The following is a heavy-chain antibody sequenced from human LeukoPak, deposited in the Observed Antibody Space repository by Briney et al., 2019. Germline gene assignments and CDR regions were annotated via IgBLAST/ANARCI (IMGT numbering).Heavy chain of an antibody. J-gene: IGHJ5*02. CDR3: ARSRINYDYVWGSYRPNWFDP. CDR1: GGSISSGGYS. D-gene: IGHD3-16*02. Sequence: SQTLSLTCAVSGGSISSGGYSWSWIRQPPGKGLEWIGYIYHSGSTYYNPSLKSRVTISVDRSKNQFSLKLSSVTAADTAVYYCARSRINYDYVWGSYRPNWFDPWGQGTLVTVSS. V-gene: IGHV4-30-2*01. CDR2: IYHSGST.